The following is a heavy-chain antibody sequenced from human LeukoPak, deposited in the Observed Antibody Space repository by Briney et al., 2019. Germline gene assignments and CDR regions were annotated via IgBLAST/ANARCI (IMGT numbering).Heavy chain of an antibody. CDR3: AKDQGTYSSGWYLDLSVSPDY. V-gene: IGHV3-23*01. J-gene: IGHJ4*02. Sequence: PGGSLRLSCAASGFTFSSYAMSWVRQAPGKGLEWVSAISGSGGSTYYADSVKGRFTISRDNSKNTLYLQMNSLRAEDTAVYYCAKDQGTYSSGWYLDLSVSPDYWGQGTLVTVSS. CDR1: GFTFSSYA. D-gene: IGHD6-19*01. CDR2: ISGSGGST.